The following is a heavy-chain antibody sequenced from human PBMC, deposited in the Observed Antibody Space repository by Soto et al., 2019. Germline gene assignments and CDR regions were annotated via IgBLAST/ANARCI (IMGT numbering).Heavy chain of an antibody. Sequence: EVQLMESGGGLIQPGGSLRLSCAASGFTVSSNYLSWVRQAPGKGLEWVSVIYTAGTTYYADSVKGRFTISRDSSKNTLYLQINSLRAEDRAVYYCARVVAYYCYAMDVWGQGTTVTVSS. V-gene: IGHV3-53*01. CDR2: IYTAGTT. J-gene: IGHJ6*02. CDR1: GFTVSSNY. CDR3: ARVVAYYCYAMDV. D-gene: IGHD6-6*01.